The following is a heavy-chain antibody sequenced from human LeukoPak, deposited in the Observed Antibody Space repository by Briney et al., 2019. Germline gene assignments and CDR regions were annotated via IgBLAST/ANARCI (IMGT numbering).Heavy chain of an antibody. CDR3: ARRYYDNSGYRYYFDF. Sequence: PSETLSLTCTVSGGSISSGGYFWSWIRQHPGKGLECIGYIYYTGSTYYNPSLRSRVTISVDTSKNQFSLNLSSVTAADTAAYFCARRYYDNSGYRYYFDFWGQGTLVTVSS. V-gene: IGHV4-31*03. J-gene: IGHJ4*02. CDR2: IYYTGST. CDR1: GGSISSGGYF. D-gene: IGHD3-22*01.